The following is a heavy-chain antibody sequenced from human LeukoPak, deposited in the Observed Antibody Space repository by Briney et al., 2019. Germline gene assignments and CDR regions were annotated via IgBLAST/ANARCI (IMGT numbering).Heavy chain of an antibody. Sequence: SETLSLTCTVSGGSISSYYWSWIRQPPGKGLEWSGYIYYSGSTNYNPSLKSRVTISVDTSKNQFSLKLSSVTAADTAVYYCARSGYSSSWIAYYYYYYGMDVWGQGTTVTVSS. CDR1: GGSISSYY. D-gene: IGHD6-13*01. V-gene: IGHV4-59*01. CDR3: ARSGYSSSWIAYYYYYYGMDV. J-gene: IGHJ6*02. CDR2: IYYSGST.